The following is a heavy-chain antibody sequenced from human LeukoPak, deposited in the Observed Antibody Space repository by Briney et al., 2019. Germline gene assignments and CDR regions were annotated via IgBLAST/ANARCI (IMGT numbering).Heavy chain of an antibody. V-gene: IGHV3-7*01. CDR2: IIEDMGEK. J-gene: IGHJ4*02. CDR1: VFSFTIVL. CDR3: VRDKRG. Sequence: GSPRLSCAGPVFSFTIVLISWVCPTPEKGHGRMSNIIEDMGEKHYIQSVRGRFTISRDNAKNSLYLQMNSLRAADTAVYYCVRDKRGWGEGALVTVSS. D-gene: IGHD3-10*01.